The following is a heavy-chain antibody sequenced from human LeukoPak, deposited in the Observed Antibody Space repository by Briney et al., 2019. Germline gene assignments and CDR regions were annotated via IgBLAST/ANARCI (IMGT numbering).Heavy chain of an antibody. CDR3: ARVVPFTNYFDY. J-gene: IGHJ4*02. CDR1: GFTFSNYA. V-gene: IGHV3-23*01. CDR2: ISGSGGST. Sequence: GGSLRLSCAASGFTFSNYAMSWVRQAPGKGLEWVSAISGSGGSTYYADSVKGRLTISRDNAKNSLYLQINSLRAEDTAVYYCARVVPFTNYFDYWGQGTLVTVSS.